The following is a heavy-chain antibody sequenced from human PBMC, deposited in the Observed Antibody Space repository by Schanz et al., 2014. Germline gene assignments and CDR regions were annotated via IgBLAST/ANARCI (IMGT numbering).Heavy chain of an antibody. CDR3: AKDSTHIDIVLVPTAIDY. CDR2: IWYDGSNK. J-gene: IGHJ4*02. CDR1: GFIFSSYG. D-gene: IGHD2-2*01. Sequence: QVQLVESGGGVVQPGRSLRLSCAASGFIFSSYGLHWVRQAPGKGLEWVAFIWYDGSNKYYADSVKGRFTISRDNSKNTLYLHMNTLSSEDTAVYYCAKDSTHIDIVLVPTAIDYWGQGTLVTVSS. V-gene: IGHV3-30*02.